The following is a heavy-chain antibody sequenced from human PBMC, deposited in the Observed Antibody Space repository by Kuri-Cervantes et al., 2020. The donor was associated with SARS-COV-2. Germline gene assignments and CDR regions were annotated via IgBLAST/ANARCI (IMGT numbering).Heavy chain of an antibody. Sequence: SETLSLTCAVYGGSFSGYYWSWIRQPPGKGLEWIGEINHSGSTNYNPSLKSRVTISVDTSKNQFSLKLSSVTAEDTAVYYCTRWRVGAKTWGQGTLVTVSS. CDR3: TRWRVGAKT. J-gene: IGHJ4*02. CDR2: INHSGST. CDR1: GGSFSGYY. V-gene: IGHV4-34*01. D-gene: IGHD1-26*01.